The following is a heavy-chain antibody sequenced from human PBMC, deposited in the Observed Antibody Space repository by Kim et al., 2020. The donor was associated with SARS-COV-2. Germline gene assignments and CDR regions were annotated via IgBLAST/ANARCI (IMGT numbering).Heavy chain of an antibody. D-gene: IGHD2-2*01. CDR3: AKQENQLLFWLTYYFDY. V-gene: IGHV3-23*01. CDR2: ISGSGGST. CDR1: GFTFSSYA. Sequence: GGSLRLSCAASGFTFSSYAMSWVRQAPGKGLEWVSAISGSGGSTYYADSVKGRFTISRDNSKNTLYLQMNSLRAEDTAVYYCAKQENQLLFWLTYYFDYWGQGTLVTVSS. J-gene: IGHJ4*02.